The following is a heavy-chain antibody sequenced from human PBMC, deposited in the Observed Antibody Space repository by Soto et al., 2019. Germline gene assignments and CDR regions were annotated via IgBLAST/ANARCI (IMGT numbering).Heavy chain of an antibody. J-gene: IGHJ4*02. CDR1: GFTFSSYA. CDR3: AKDQDYDSSGPGDY. V-gene: IGHV3-23*01. Sequence: PGGSLRLSCAASGFTFSSYAMSWVRQAPGKGLEWVSAISGSGGSTYYADSVKGRFTISRDNSKNTLYLQMNSLRAEDTAVYYCAKDQDYDSSGPGDYWGQGTLVTVSS. CDR2: ISGSGGST. D-gene: IGHD3-22*01.